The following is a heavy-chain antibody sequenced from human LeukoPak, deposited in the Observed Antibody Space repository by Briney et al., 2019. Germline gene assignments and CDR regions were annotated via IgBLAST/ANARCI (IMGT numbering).Heavy chain of an antibody. J-gene: IGHJ4*02. D-gene: IGHD5-18*01. CDR3: TRLNGYSYGYDY. CDR2: ISGSGGST. Sequence: GGSLRLSCAASGFNFSNYAMSWVRQAPGKGLEWVSAISGSGGSTYYADSVKGRFTISRDNSKNTLYLQMNSLKTEDTAVYYCTRLNGYSYGYDYWGQGTLVTVSS. V-gene: IGHV3-23*01. CDR1: GFNFSNYA.